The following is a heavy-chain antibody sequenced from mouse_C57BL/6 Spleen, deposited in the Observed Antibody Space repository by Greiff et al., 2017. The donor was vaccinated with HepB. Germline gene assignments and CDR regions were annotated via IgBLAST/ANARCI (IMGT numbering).Heavy chain of an antibody. D-gene: IGHD1-1*01. J-gene: IGHJ4*01. CDR3: ARGRGPVLAMDY. CDR2: ISSGSSTI. V-gene: IGHV5-17*01. Sequence: EVKLVESGGGLVKPGGSLKLSCAASGFTFSDYGMGGVRQSPEKGLEWVAYISSGSSTIYYEDTVKGRFPISRDNAKNTLFLQMTSLRSEDTAMYYCARGRGPVLAMDYWGQGTSVTVSS. CDR1: GFTFSDYG.